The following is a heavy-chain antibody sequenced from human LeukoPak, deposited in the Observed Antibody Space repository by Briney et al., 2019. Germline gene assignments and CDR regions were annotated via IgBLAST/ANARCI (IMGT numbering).Heavy chain of an antibody. D-gene: IGHD1-26*01. CDR2: ITSSGTYI. J-gene: IGHJ6*03. V-gene: IGHV3-21*01. CDR3: ARDPYSGNYGNYYYYYMDV. Sequence: GGSLRLSCAASGFTFSSYSMSWVRQAPGKALEWVSSITSSGTYIFYADSVKGRFTISRDNAKNSLYLQMNSLGPEDTAVYYCARDPYSGNYGNYYYYYMDVWGKGTTVTISS. CDR1: GFTFSSYS.